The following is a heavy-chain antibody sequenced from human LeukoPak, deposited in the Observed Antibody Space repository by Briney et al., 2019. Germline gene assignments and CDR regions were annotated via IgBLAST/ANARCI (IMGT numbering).Heavy chain of an antibody. D-gene: IGHD3-10*01. CDR2: IRSKANSYAT. CDR3: TRRKYGSGSYVGNDY. CDR1: GFTFSGSA. Sequence: GGSLRLSCAASGFTFSGSAMHWVRQASGKGLEWVGRIRSKANSYATAYAASVRGRFTISRDDSKNTAYLQMNSLKTEDTAVYYCTRRKYGSGSYVGNDYWGQGTLVTVSS. V-gene: IGHV3-73*01. J-gene: IGHJ4*02.